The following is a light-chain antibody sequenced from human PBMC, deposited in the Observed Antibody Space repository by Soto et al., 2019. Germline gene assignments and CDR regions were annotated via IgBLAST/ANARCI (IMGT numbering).Light chain of an antibody. CDR3: QQDSSSPWT. V-gene: IGKV3-20*01. CDR2: GAS. Sequence: EIVLTQSPGTLSLSPGERATLSCRACQSVSSSYLAWYQQKPGQAPRLLIYGASSSATGIPDSLSGCGSGTDFTLIISRLEPEDVAVYYCQQDSSSPWTFGQGTKVEIK. CDR1: QSVSSSY. J-gene: IGKJ1*01.